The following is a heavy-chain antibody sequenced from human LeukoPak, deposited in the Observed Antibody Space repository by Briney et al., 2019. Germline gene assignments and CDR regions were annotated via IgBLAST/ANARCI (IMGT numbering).Heavy chain of an antibody. V-gene: IGHV1-69*13. CDR3: AREEREYCGGDCNDAFDI. D-gene: IGHD2-21*02. Sequence: SVTVTFKASGGTFISYAISWVRQAPGQGLEWMGGIIPIFGTANYAQKFQGRVTITADESTSTAYMELSSLRSEDTAVYYCAREEREYCGGDCNDAFDIWGQGTIVSVSS. J-gene: IGHJ3*02. CDR2: IIPIFGTA. CDR1: GGTFISYA.